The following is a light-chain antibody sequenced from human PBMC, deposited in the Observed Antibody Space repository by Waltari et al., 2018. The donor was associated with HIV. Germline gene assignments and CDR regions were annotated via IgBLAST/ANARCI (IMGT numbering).Light chain of an antibody. V-gene: IGKV3-15*01. Sequence: EIVMKQSPATMSVSPGERANRACRVSQSVSSNLAWYQQKPGQAPRLLIYCASTRATGIPSRFSGSGSGTECTLTISSLQSEDFAVYYCQQYNNWPVTFGGETNVEIK. CDR1: QSVSSN. J-gene: IGKJ4*01. CDR3: QQYNNWPVT. CDR2: CAS.